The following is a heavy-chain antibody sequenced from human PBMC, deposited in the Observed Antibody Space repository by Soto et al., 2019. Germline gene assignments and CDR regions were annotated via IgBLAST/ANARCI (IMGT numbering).Heavy chain of an antibody. CDR3: ARGRLVPAVNFDY. D-gene: IGHD2-2*01. CDR2: IYYSGST. CDR1: GGSISSSSYY. Sequence: PSETLSLTCTVSGGSISSSSYYWGWIRQPPGKGLEWIGYIYYSGSTNYNPSLKSRVTISVDGSKNQFSLKVNSVTAADTAVYYCARGRLVPAVNFDYWGLGTLVTVSS. J-gene: IGHJ4*02. V-gene: IGHV4-61*05.